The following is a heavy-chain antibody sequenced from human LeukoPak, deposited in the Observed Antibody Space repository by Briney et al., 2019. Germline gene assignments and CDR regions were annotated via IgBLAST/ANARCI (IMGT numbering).Heavy chain of an antibody. Sequence: PGGSLRLSCAASGFTFSSYEMNWVRQAPGKGLEWVSYISSSGSTIYYADSVKGRFTISRDNAKNSLYLQMNSLRAEDTAVYYCARDAWTGYCSGGSCYSARIYYYYYGMDVWGQGTTATVSS. CDR3: ARDAWTGYCSGGSCYSARIYYYYYGMDV. CDR2: ISSSGSTI. D-gene: IGHD2-15*01. CDR1: GFTFSSYE. V-gene: IGHV3-48*03. J-gene: IGHJ6*02.